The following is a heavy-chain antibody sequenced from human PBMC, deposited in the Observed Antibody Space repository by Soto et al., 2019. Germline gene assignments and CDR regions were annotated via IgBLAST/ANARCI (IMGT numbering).Heavy chain of an antibody. Sequence: ASVKVSCKASGYTFTSYGIIWVRQAPGQGLEWMGWISAYNGNTNYAQKLQGRVTMTTDTSTSTAYMELRSLRSDDTAVYYCARDLVGGPSVGWFDPWGQGTLVTVSS. J-gene: IGHJ5*02. CDR2: ISAYNGNT. CDR3: ARDLVGGPSVGWFDP. CDR1: GYTFTSYG. D-gene: IGHD2-2*01. V-gene: IGHV1-18*01.